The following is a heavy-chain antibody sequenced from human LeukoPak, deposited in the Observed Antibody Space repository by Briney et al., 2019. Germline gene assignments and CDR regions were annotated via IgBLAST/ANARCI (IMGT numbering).Heavy chain of an antibody. CDR3: ARDLYPYYYDSSGYYYGY. V-gene: IGHV3-21*01. J-gene: IGHJ4*02. CDR1: GFTFSSYS. D-gene: IGHD3-22*01. CDR2: ISSSSSFI. Sequence: GGSLRLSCAASGFTFSSYSMNWVRQAPGKGLEWVSSISSSSSFIYYADSVKGRFTISRDNAKNSLALQMSSLRAEDTAVYYCARDLYPYYYDSSGYYYGYWGQGTLVTVSS.